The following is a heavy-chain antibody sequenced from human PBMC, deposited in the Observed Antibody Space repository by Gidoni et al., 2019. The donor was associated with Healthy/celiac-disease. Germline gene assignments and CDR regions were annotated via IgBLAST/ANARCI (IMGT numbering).Heavy chain of an antibody. Sequence: EVQRVESGGGLVKPGGALRLDGGAAGGTFSSYSMNWGRQAPGEGLEWVSSISSSSSYLYYAASVKGRFPISRDNAKNSLYLQMTSLRAEDTAVYYCARDNGYGAPFSPWGQGTLVTVSS. CDR2: ISSSSSYL. V-gene: IGHV3-21*01. D-gene: IGHD5-12*01. J-gene: IGHJ5*02. CDR3: ARDNGYGAPFSP. CDR1: GGTFSSYS.